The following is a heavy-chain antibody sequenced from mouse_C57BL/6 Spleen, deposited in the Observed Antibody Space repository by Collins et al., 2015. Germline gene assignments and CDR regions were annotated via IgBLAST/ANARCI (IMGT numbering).Heavy chain of an antibody. V-gene: IGHV2-6*02. CDR2: IWSDGST. J-gene: IGHJ3*01. CDR1: GFSLTSYG. D-gene: IGHD1-1*01. CDR3: ATRGSGSSTWFAY. Sequence: QVQLKESGPGLVAPSQSLSITCTVSGFSLTSYGVHWVRQPPGKGLEWLVVIWSDGSTTYNSALKSRLSISKDNSKSQVFLKMNSLQTDDTAMYYCATRGSGSSTWFAYWGQGTLVTVSA.